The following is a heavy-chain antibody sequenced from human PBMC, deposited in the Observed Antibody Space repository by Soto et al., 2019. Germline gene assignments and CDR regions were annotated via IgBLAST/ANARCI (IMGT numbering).Heavy chain of an antibody. J-gene: IGHJ4*02. CDR3: ARKIYYSDTGPNFQYYFDS. CDR2: IDPSDSQT. CDR1: GYSFAGYW. V-gene: IGHV5-10-1*01. D-gene: IGHD3-22*01. Sequence: PGESLKISCKGSGYSFAGYWITWVRQKPGKGLEWMGRIDPSDSQTYYSPSFRGHVTISATKSITTVFLQWSSLRASDTAMYYCARKIYYSDTGPNFQYYFDSWGQGTPVTVSS.